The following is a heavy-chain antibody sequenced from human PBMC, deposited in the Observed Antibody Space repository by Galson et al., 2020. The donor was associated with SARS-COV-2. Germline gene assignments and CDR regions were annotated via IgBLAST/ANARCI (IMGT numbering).Heavy chain of an antibody. V-gene: IGHV3-33*01. Sequence: TGGSLRLSCAASGFTFSSYGMHWVRQAPGKGLEWVAVIWYDGSNKYYADSVKGRFTISRDNSKNTLYLQMNSLRAEDTAVYYCARRYSSSWPYFDDWGQGTLVTVSS. CDR1: GFTFSSYG. J-gene: IGHJ4*02. D-gene: IGHD6-13*01. CDR2: IWYDGSNK. CDR3: ARRYSSSWPYFDD.